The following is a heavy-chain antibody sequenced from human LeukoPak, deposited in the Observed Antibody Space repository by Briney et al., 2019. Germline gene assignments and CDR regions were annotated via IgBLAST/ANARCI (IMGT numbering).Heavy chain of an antibody. J-gene: IGHJ4*02. CDR1: GFTFSSYA. D-gene: IGHD6-13*01. CDR2: ISYDGSNK. CDR3: ARVVHSSSWLSPFDY. V-gene: IGHV3-30-3*01. Sequence: GGSLRLSCAASGFTFSSYAMHWVRQAPGKGLEWVAVISYDGSNKYYADSVKGRFTISRDNSKNTLYLQMNSLRAEDTAVYYCARVVHSSSWLSPFDYWGQGTLVPVSS.